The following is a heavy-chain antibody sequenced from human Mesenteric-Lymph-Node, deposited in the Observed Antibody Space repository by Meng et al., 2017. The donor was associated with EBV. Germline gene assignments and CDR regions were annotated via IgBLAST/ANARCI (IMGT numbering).Heavy chain of an antibody. CDR1: GYTLTDYY. Sequence: NLGQTGREVNKPGSPLKVFGKATGYTLTDYYMHWVRQGPGQGLEWMGRINPNTGDTNYAQSFQGRVTMTRDTSINTAFMELSRLKSDDTAVYYCARVHLGYDSSWYEFDHWGQGTLVTVSS. D-gene: IGHD6-13*01. CDR3: ARVHLGYDSSWYEFDH. J-gene: IGHJ4*02. CDR2: INPNTGDT. V-gene: IGHV1-2*06.